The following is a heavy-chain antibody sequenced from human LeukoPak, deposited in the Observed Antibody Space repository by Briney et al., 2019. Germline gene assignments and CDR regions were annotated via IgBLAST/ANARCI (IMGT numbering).Heavy chain of an antibody. V-gene: IGHV4-38-2*02. D-gene: IGHD2-2*01. CDR3: ARAYCSSTSGYEGNWFDP. J-gene: IGHJ5*02. Sequence: SETLSLTCTVSGYSISSGYYWGWIRQPPGKGLEWIGSIYRSGSTYYNPSLKSRVTISVDTSKNQFSLKLSSVTAADTAVYYCARAYCSSTSGYEGNWFDPWGQGTLVTVSS. CDR1: GYSISSGYY. CDR2: IYRSGST.